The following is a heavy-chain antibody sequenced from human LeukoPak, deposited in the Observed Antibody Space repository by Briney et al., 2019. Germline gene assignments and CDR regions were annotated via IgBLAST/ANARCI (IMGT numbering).Heavy chain of an antibody. CDR2: IYYSGST. D-gene: IGHD5-18*01. J-gene: IGHJ4*02. CDR3: ARAPYTAMVTVYFDY. Sequence: SQTPSLTCTVSGGSISSGDYYWSWIRQPPGKGLEWIGYIYYSGSTYYNPSLKSRVTISVDTSKNQFSLKLSSVTAADTAVYYCARAPYTAMVTVYFDYWGQGTLVTVSS. V-gene: IGHV4-30-4*01. CDR1: GGSISSGDYY.